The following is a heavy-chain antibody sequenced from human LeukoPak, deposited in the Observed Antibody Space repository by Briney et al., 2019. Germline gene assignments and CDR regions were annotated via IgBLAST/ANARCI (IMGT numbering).Heavy chain of an antibody. CDR3: SSLHGTGIRTPLWDY. Sequence: PSETLSLTCSVYGASIRNSYYWGWTRQSPGKGLEWIGSIYHNGTTYYYPPLKSRVTISVDTSKNQFSLKLSSVTAADTAVYFCSSLHGTGIRTPLWDYWGQGTLVTVSS. J-gene: IGHJ4*02. CDR2: IYHNGTT. V-gene: IGHV4-38-2*02. CDR1: GASIRNSYY. D-gene: IGHD1-14*01.